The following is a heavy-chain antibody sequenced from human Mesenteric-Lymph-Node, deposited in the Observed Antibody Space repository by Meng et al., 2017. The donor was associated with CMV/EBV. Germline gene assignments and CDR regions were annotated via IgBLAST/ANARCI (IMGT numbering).Heavy chain of an antibody. D-gene: IGHD1-1*01. Sequence: GESLKISCAASGFTFSNYAMRWVRQAPGKGLEWVSYISSSGGNVKYADSVKGRFTISRDNAKNSLYLDMSSLRVEDTAVYYCARRVHPDYYYYYGMDVWGQGTTVTVSS. CDR2: ISSSGGNV. J-gene: IGHJ6*02. V-gene: IGHV3-48*03. CDR1: GFTFSNYA. CDR3: ARRVHPDYYYYYGMDV.